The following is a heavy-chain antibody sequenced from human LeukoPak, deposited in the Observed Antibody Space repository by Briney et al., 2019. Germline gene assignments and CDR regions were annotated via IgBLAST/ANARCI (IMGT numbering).Heavy chain of an antibody. D-gene: IGHD2-2*01. V-gene: IGHV3-7*01. Sequence: GGSLRLSCAASVLTFTDFWMNWVRLAPGRGLEWVANIKPEGSEKYYVDSVKGRFAISRDNAKNEVYLEMNSLRAEDTGVYYCSGRDSSRSPRAYWGQGTLVSVSS. CDR2: IKPEGSEK. CDR1: VLTFTDFW. J-gene: IGHJ4*02. CDR3: SGRDSSRSPRAY.